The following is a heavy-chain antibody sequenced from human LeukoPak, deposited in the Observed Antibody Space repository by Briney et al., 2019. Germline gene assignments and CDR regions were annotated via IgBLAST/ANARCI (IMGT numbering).Heavy chain of an antibody. CDR1: GGFFSGYY. CDR2: INHSGST. CDR3: ARGTDFWSGCYGY. Sequence: SETLSLTCAVYGGFFSGYYWSWIRQPPGKGLEWIGEINHSGSTNYNPSLKSRVTISVDTSKNQFSLKLSSVTAADTAVYYCARGTDFWSGCYGYWGQGTLVTVSS. V-gene: IGHV4-34*01. D-gene: IGHD3-3*01. J-gene: IGHJ4*02.